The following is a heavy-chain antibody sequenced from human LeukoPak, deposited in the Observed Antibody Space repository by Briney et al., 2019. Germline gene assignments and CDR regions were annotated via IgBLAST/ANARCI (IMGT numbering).Heavy chain of an antibody. J-gene: IGHJ5*02. D-gene: IGHD3-10*01. CDR1: GGSISSYY. Sequence: SETLSLTCTVSGGSISSYYWSWIRQPPGKGLEWIGYIHYSGSTHYNPSLKSRVTISVDTSKNQFSLKLSSVTAADTAVYYCARRGPPRTMLRGVKSGWFDPWGQGTLVTVSS. CDR2: IHYSGST. CDR3: ARRGPPRTMLRGVKSGWFDP. V-gene: IGHV4-59*12.